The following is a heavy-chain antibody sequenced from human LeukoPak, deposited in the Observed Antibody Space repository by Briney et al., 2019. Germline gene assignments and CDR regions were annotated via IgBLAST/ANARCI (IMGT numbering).Heavy chain of an antibody. CDR1: GYTFTSCA. V-gene: IGHV7-4-1*02. J-gene: IGHJ4*02. D-gene: IGHD3-16*02. CDR2: INPNTGNP. CDR3: ARAYQRLGELSLPDY. Sequence: ASVEVSCKASGYTFTSCAMNWVRQAPGQGVEWMGWINPNTGNPTYAQDFTGRFVFSLDTSVSTAYLQISSLKAEDTAVYYCARAYQRLGELSLPDYWGQGTLVTVSS.